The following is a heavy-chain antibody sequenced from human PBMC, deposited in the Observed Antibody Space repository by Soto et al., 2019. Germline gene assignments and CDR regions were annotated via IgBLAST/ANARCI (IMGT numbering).Heavy chain of an antibody. CDR2: ITPTLVIP. CDR1: GGTFSSNP. CDR3: SADGSGGTYVGVQYSEF. J-gene: IGHJ4*02. D-gene: IGHD2-15*01. V-gene: IGHV1-69*01. Sequence: QMLLVQSGAEVRKPGSSVRVSCKASGGTFSSNPFSWVRRAPGQGLEWLGGITPTLVIPLYGQKLQGRFTITADEATSTVSMELRSLRSEDAAVYYCSADGSGGTYVGVQYSEFWGQGTLVTVSA.